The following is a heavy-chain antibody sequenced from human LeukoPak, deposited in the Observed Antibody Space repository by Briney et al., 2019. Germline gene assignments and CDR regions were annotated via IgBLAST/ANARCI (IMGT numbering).Heavy chain of an antibody. Sequence: GGSLRLSCAASGFNFGSNWMSWVRQAPGKGLGWVANIKQDGSEKYYVDSVKGRFTISRDNAKNSLYLQMNSLRAEDTAVYYCAREGPSVTPYYWGQGTLVTVSS. V-gene: IGHV3-7*01. D-gene: IGHD4-17*01. CDR2: IKQDGSEK. CDR1: GFNFGSNW. CDR3: AREGPSVTPYY. J-gene: IGHJ4*02.